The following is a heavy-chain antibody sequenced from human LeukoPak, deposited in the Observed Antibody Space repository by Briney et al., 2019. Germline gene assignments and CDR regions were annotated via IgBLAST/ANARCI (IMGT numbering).Heavy chain of an antibody. CDR1: GFTFSSYG. V-gene: IGHV3-30*18. CDR3: AKESSIYDSSGYFDY. Sequence: GGSLRLSCAASGFTFSSYGMHWVRQAPGKGLEWVAVISYDGSNKYYADSVKGRFTISRDNSKNTLYLQMNSLRAEDTAVYYCAKESSIYDSSGYFDYWGQGTLVTVSS. CDR2: ISYDGSNK. D-gene: IGHD3-22*01. J-gene: IGHJ4*02.